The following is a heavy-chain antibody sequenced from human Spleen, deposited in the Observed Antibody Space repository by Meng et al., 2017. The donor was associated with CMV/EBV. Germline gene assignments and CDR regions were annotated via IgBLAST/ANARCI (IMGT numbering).Heavy chain of an antibody. CDR3: ARDFYGSGYLDS. Sequence: SETLSLTCTASGDSISRYYWTWIRQPPGKGLEWIGYIYYSGTSLYNPSLKSRVSLSVDTSKNQFSLKLSSVTAADTAVYYCARDFYGSGYLDSWGQGTLVTVSS. V-gene: IGHV4-59*01. CDR2: IYYSGTS. J-gene: IGHJ4*02. CDR1: GDSISRYY. D-gene: IGHD3-10*01.